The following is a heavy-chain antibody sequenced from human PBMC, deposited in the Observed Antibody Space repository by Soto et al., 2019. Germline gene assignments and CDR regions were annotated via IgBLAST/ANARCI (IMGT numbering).Heavy chain of an antibody. V-gene: IGHV4-31*03. D-gene: IGHD3-3*01. J-gene: IGHJ5*02. Sequence: SETLSLTCTVSGGSISSGGYYWSWIRQHPGKGLEWIGYIYYSGSTYYNPSLKSRVTISVDTSKNQCSLKLSSVTAADTAVYYCARCAKYDDSWSGYCWFDPWGQGTRVIVSS. CDR3: ARCAKYDDSWSGYCWFDP. CDR2: IYYSGST. CDR1: GGSISSGGYY.